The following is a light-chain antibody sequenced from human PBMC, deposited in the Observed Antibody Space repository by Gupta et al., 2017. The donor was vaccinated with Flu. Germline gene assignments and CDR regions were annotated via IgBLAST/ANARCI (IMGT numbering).Light chain of an antibody. Sequence: EIVLTQSPATLSLSPGERATLSCRASQSVSSYLAWYQQKPGQAPRLLIYDASNRDTGIPARFSGSGYGKDLTLTISSREQEDFAVYYCQQRSNWPPLTFGGGTKVEIK. V-gene: IGKV3-11*01. J-gene: IGKJ4*01. CDR1: QSVSSY. CDR2: DAS. CDR3: QQRSNWPPLT.